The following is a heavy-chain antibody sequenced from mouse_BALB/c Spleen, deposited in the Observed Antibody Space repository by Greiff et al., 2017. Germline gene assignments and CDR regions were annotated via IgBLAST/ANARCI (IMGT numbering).Heavy chain of an antibody. CDR2: IDPYYGGT. J-gene: IGHJ2*01. V-gene: IGHV1-39*01. Sequence: VQLQQSGPELEKPGASVKISCKASGYSFTGYNMNWVKQSNGKSLEWIGNIDPYYGGTSYNQKFKGKATFTVDTSSSTAYMQFNSLTSEDSAVYYCARKTGTGNFDYWGQGTTLTVSS. CDR3: ARKTGTGNFDY. CDR1: GYSFTGYN. D-gene: IGHD4-1*01.